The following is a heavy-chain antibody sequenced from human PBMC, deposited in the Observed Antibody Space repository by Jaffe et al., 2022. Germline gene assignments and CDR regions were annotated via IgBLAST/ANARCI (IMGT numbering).Heavy chain of an antibody. CDR3: ARGSPIWGRVEY. V-gene: IGHV3-23*01. CDR2: ISGSGGSI. D-gene: IGHD3-16*01. CDR1: GFTFRSYD. Sequence: EVQMLESGGGLVQPGGSLRLSCAASGFTFRSYDMSWVRQTPGKGLEWVSAISGSGGSIYYADSVKGRFTISRDNSKNTFYLQMNSLRAEDTAVYYCARGSPIWGRVEYWGQGTQVTVSS. J-gene: IGHJ4*02.